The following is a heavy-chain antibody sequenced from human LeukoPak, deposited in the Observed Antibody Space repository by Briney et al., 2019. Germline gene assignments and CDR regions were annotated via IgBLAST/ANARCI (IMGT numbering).Heavy chain of an antibody. CDR1: GFRISSYN. J-gene: IGHJ6*03. CDR2: ISSSSSYI. CDR3: ARDLLGYNYYYMDV. D-gene: IGHD3-16*02. Sequence: GGSLRLSCAASGFRISSYNMNWVRQAPGKGLEWVSSISSSSSYIYYADSVKGRFTISRDNAKNSLFLQMNSLRAEDTAVYYCARDLLGYNYYYMDVWGKGTTVTVSS. V-gene: IGHV3-21*01.